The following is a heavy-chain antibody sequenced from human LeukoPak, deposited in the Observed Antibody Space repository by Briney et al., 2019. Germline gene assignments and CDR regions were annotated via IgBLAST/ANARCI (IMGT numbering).Heavy chain of an antibody. D-gene: IGHD6-13*01. Sequence: SVKVSCKASGVTFSSFAISWVRQAPGQGLEWMGRIIPIFGTANYAQKFQGRVTITTDESTSTAYMELSSLRSEDTAVYYCARDLLTVLAAAGSGGTYYFDYWGQGTLVTVSS. J-gene: IGHJ4*02. V-gene: IGHV1-69*05. CDR1: GVTFSSFA. CDR3: ARDLLTVLAAAGSGGTYYFDY. CDR2: IIPIFGTA.